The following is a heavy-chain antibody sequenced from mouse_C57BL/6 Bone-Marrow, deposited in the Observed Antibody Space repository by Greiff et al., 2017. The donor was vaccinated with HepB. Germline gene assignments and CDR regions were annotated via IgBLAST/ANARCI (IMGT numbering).Heavy chain of an antibody. CDR1: GFTFSSYG. CDR3: ARQGDYYGNPFYAMDY. J-gene: IGHJ4*01. Sequence: EVNVVESGGDLVKPGGSLKLSCAASGFTFSSYGMSWVRQTPDKRLEWVATISSGGSYTYYPDSVKGRFTISRDNAKNTLYLQMSSLKSEDTAMYYCARQGDYYGNPFYAMDYWGQGTSVTVSS. D-gene: IGHD1-1*01. V-gene: IGHV5-6*01. CDR2: ISSGGSYT.